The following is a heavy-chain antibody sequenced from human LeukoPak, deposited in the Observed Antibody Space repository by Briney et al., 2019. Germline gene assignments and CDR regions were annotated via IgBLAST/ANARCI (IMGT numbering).Heavy chain of an antibody. D-gene: IGHD6-13*01. CDR1: GFSVSNNH. J-gene: IGHJ4*02. CDR2: IYSGGST. Sequence: GGSLRLSCAASGFSVSNNHMSWVRQAPGKGLEWVSTIYSGGSTYYADYVKGRFTISRDNSKNTVYLQMNSLRAEDTAVYYCAKEHSIAAADLFDYWGQGTLVTVSS. CDR3: AKEHSIAAADLFDY. V-gene: IGHV3-53*05.